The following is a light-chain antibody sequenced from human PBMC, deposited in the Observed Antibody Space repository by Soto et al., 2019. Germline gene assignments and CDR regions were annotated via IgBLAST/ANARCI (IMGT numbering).Light chain of an antibody. CDR1: QSVSSN. Sequence: EIVMTQSPATLSVSPGERATLSCRASQSVSSNLAGYQQQTGQAPRLLIYGASTRTTGIPARFSGSGAGTAFIPTISSMQAADFAVYYCHQYNNWPPLTFGGGTKVEIK. V-gene: IGKV3-15*01. CDR3: HQYNNWPPLT. J-gene: IGKJ4*01. CDR2: GAS.